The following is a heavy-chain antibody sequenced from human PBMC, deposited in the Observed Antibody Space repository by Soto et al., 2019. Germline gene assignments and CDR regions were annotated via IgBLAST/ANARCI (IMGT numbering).Heavy chain of an antibody. Sequence: SVKVSCKASGGTFSSYAISWVRQAPGQGLEWMGGIIPIFGTANYAQKLQGRVTITADESTSTAYMELSSLRSEDTAVYYCASGGTDCSSTSCIYYYYYGMDVWGQGTTVTVSS. CDR3: ASGGTDCSSTSCIYYYYYGMDV. D-gene: IGHD2-2*01. CDR1: GGTFSSYA. J-gene: IGHJ6*02. CDR2: IIPIFGTA. V-gene: IGHV1-69*13.